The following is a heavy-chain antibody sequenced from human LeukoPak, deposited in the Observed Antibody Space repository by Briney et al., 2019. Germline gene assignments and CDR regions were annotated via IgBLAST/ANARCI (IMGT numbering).Heavy chain of an antibody. V-gene: IGHV4-4*03. CDR2: IYRSGTT. CDR1: GGSISSTNW. J-gene: IGHJ4*02. D-gene: IGHD6-19*01. CDR3: ARRSPYSTGWSSYFDY. Sequence: PETLSLTCAVSGGSISSTNWWSRVRQPPGKGLEWIGEIYRSGTTNYKPSLKSRVTISPDKSRNHFSLKLTSVTAADSAVYYCARRSPYSTGWSSYFDYWGQGALVTVSS.